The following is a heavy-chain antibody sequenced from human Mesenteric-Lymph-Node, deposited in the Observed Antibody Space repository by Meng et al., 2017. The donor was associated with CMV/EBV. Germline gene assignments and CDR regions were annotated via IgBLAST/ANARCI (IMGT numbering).Heavy chain of an antibody. J-gene: IGHJ3*02. CDR3: ARARGSYLRDAFDI. Sequence: GESLKISCAASGFTFSSYGMHWVRQAPGKGLEWVAFIRYDGSNKYYADSVKGRFTISRDNAKNSLYLQMNSLRAEDTALYSCARARGSYLRDAFDIWGQGTMVTVSS. D-gene: IGHD1-26*01. CDR2: IRYDGSNK. CDR1: GFTFSSYG. V-gene: IGHV3-30*02.